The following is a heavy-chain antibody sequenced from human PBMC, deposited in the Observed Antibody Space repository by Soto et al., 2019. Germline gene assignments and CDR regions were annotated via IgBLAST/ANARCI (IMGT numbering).Heavy chain of an antibody. CDR1: GFIFGNYM. Sequence: EVQLLESGGGLVQLGESLRLSCAVSGFIFGNYMMTWVRQAPGKGLEWVSTIRDGGESTYYADSVKGRFTISRDNSKNTLYLQMDSLGVEDTAVYYCAPHVHCSGGSCHYDAFDIRGQGTMVTVSS. V-gene: IGHV3-23*01. CDR2: IRDGGEST. D-gene: IGHD2-15*01. J-gene: IGHJ3*02. CDR3: APHVHCSGGSCHYDAFDI.